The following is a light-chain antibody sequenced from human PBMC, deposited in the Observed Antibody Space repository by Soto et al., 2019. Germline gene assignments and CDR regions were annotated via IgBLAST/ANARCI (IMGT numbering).Light chain of an antibody. CDR2: DVS. J-gene: IGLJ1*01. Sequence: QSVLTQPASVSGSPGQSITISCAGASSDVGGYNYVSWYQQHPGKAPKVLISDVSNRPSGISNRFSGSKSGNTASLTISGLQAEDEADYYCSSYTSIDTWVFGTGTNVTV. V-gene: IGLV2-14*01. CDR3: SSYTSIDTWV. CDR1: SSDVGGYNY.